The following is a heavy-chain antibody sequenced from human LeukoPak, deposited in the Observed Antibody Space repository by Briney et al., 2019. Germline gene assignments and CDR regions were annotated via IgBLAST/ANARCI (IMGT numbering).Heavy chain of an antibody. CDR2: TRNKARNFST. CDR1: GFTLKDHD. CDR3: GGGYYWDS. D-gene: IGHD3-22*01. V-gene: IGHV3-72*01. Sequence: GGTLRLSSLAYGFTLKDHDMDWVRQAPGKELEWIGLTRNKARNFSTEYAASVKGRFSISRDDSKNSVYLQMNRLKIDDTAVYFCGGGYYWDSWGQGSLVSVSS. J-gene: IGHJ5*01.